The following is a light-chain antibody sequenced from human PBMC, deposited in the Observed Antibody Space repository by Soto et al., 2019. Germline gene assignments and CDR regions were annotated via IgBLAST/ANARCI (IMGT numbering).Light chain of an antibody. CDR1: QSVSSSY. V-gene: IGKV3-20*01. CDR2: GAS. Sequence: ETVLTQSPGTLSLTPGARVTALCRASQSVSSSYLAWYQQKPGQAPRLLIYGASSRATGIPDRFSGSGSGTDFTLTISRLEPEDFAVYYCQQYGSSPTFGQGVRLET. J-gene: IGKJ5*01. CDR3: QQYGSSPT.